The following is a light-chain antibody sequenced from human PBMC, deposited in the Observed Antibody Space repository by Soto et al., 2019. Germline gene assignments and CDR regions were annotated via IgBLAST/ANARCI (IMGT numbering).Light chain of an antibody. CDR2: GIS. J-gene: IGKJ5*01. V-gene: IGKV3D-20*02. Sequence: EIMLTQSPGTLSLSPGERATLSCRASHTISSSYLAWYQQKPGQAPRLLMYGISRRATGIPDRFSGSGSGTDFTLTITRLEPEDFAVYYCQQRSNWRITFGQGTRLEI. CDR3: QQRSNWRIT. CDR1: HTISSSY.